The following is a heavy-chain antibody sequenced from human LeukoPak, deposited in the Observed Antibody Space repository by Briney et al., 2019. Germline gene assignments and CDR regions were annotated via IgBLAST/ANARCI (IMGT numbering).Heavy chain of an antibody. V-gene: IGHV3-30*18. Sequence: GALRLSCAASGFTFSSYGMHWVRQAPGKGLEWVAVISYDGSNKYYADSVKGRFTISRDNSKNTLYLQMNSLRAEDTAVYYCAKEGSSSPFDYWGQGTLVTVSS. J-gene: IGHJ4*02. CDR3: AKEGSSSPFDY. D-gene: IGHD6-6*01. CDR2: ISYDGSNK. CDR1: GFTFSSYG.